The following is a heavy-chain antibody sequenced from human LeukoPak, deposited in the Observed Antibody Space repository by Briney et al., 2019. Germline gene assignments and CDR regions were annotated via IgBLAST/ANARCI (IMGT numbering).Heavy chain of an antibody. Sequence: AASVKVSCKASGGTFSSYAISWVRQAPGQGLEWMGGIIPIFGTANYAQKFQGRVTITADESTSTAYMELSSLRFEDTAVYYCAFGDGIAENHWGQGTLVTVSS. CDR1: GGTFSSYA. CDR3: AFGDGIAENH. J-gene: IGHJ5*02. D-gene: IGHD6-13*01. V-gene: IGHV1-69*01. CDR2: IIPIFGTA.